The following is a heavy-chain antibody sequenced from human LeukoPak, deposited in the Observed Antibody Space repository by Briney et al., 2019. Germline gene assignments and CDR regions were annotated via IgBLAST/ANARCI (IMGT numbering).Heavy chain of an antibody. J-gene: IGHJ6*02. D-gene: IGHD5-24*01. V-gene: IGHV4-59*01. CDR1: GGSISSYY. CDR2: IYYSEST. CDR3: AKGRDGDNFYDYHFGMDV. Sequence: SETLSLTCTVSGGSISSYYWSWVRQPPGKGLEWIGYIYYSESTTYNPSLKSRVTISGDTSKNQFSLKLSSVTAADTAVYYCAKGRDGDNFYDYHFGMDVWGQGTTVTVSS.